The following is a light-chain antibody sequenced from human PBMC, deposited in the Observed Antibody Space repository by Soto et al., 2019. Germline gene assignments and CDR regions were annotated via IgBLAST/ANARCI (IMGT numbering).Light chain of an antibody. J-gene: IGLJ1*01. V-gene: IGLV1-40*01. CDR1: SSNIGAGYD. Sequence: QSVLTQPPSVSGAPGQRVTISCTGSSSNIGAGYDVHWYQQLPGTAPKLLIYDNTNRPSGVPDRFSGSKSGTSASLAITGLQAEDEADYYCQSYDRSLSGSFFGTGTQLTVL. CDR2: DNT. CDR3: QSYDRSLSGSF.